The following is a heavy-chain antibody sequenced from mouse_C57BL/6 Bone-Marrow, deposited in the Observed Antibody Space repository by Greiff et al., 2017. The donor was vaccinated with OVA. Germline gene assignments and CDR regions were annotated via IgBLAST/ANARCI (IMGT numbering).Heavy chain of an antibody. CDR2: INPNNGGT. Sequence: VQLQQSGPELVKPGASVKISCKASGYTFTDYYMNWVKQSHGKSLEWIGDINPNNGGTSYNQKFKGKATLTVDKSSSTAYMALRSLTSADSAVYYGAGWGGDYWGQGTTLTVSS. CDR3: AGWGGDY. CDR1: GYTFTDYY. J-gene: IGHJ2*01. V-gene: IGHV1-26*01.